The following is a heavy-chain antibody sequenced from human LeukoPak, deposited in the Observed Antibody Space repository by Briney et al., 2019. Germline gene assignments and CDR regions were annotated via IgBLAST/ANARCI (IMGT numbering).Heavy chain of an antibody. V-gene: IGHV3-7*01. CDR3: ARDADYDSSGLVDY. CDR2: IKQDGSEK. J-gene: IGHJ4*02. Sequence: GGSLRLSCAASGFTFSSYWMSWVRQAPGKGLEWVANIKQDGSEKYYVDSVKGRFTISRDNAKNSLYLQMNSLRVEDTAVYYCARDADYDSSGLVDYWGQGTLVTVSS. D-gene: IGHD3-22*01. CDR1: GFTFSSYW.